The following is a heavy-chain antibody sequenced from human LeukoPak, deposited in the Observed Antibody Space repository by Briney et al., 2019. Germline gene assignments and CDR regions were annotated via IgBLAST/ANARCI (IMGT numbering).Heavy chain of an antibody. CDR3: ARVAGYFDL. CDR2: TYYSGST. CDR1: GGSISSYY. Sequence: LETLSLTCTVSGGSISSYYWSWIRQPPGKGLEWIGYTYYSGSTNYNPSLKSRVTISVDTSKNQFSLKLSSVTAADTAVYYCARVAGYFDLWGRGTLVTVSS. V-gene: IGHV4-59*01. J-gene: IGHJ2*01.